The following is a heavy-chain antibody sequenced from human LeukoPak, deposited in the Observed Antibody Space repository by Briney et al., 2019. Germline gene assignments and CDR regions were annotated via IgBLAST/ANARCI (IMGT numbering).Heavy chain of an antibody. CDR1: GGSFSSYY. CDR2: IYYSGST. J-gene: IGHJ3*02. Sequence: SGTLSLTCTVSGGSFSSYYWSWIRQPPGKGLEWIGYIYYSGSTNYNPSLKSRVTISVDTSKNQFSLKLSSVTAADTAVYYCARDRGYSSSWTNDAFDIWGQGTMVTVSS. V-gene: IGHV4-59*01. D-gene: IGHD6-13*01. CDR3: ARDRGYSSSWTNDAFDI.